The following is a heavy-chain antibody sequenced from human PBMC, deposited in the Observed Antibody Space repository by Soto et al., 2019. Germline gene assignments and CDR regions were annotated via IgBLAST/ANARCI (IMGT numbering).Heavy chain of an antibody. V-gene: IGHV1-69*13. CDR3: ARARVYDIPPPRYYFDY. Sequence: ASVKVSCKASGGTFSSYAISWVRQAPGQGLEWMGGIIPIFGTANYAQKFQGRVTITADESTSTAYMELSSLRSEDTAVYYCARARVYDIPPPRYYFDYWGQGTLVTVSS. D-gene: IGHD2-8*01. J-gene: IGHJ4*02. CDR1: GGTFSSYA. CDR2: IIPIFGTA.